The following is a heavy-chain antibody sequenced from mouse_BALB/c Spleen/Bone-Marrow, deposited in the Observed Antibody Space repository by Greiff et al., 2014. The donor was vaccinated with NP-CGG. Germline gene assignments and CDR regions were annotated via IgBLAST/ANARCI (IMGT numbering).Heavy chain of an antibody. V-gene: IGHV1-14*01. Sequence: VQLQQSGPELVKPGASVKMSCKASGYTFTSYVIHWVKQRPGQGLEWIGYIYPYDDATKFNERFKGKATLTSDKSSSTAYMVLSSLPTEDAAVYYFAREGMNYFDYWGQGTTLTVSS. CDR2: IYPYDDAT. CDR1: GYTFTSYV. J-gene: IGHJ2*01. CDR3: AREGMNYFDY.